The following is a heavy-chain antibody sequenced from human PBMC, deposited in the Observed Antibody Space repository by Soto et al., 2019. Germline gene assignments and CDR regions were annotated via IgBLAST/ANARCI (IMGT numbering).Heavy chain of an antibody. Sequence: EVQLVESGGALVQHGGSLRLSCAASGFTVSSKYMSWVRQAPGKGLEWVSLIQSGGTTYYADSVKGRFTISRDTSENTLHLQMDSLRAEDTAVYYCARDDVLCDGGRCYGVPLDVSGKGTTVTVSS. CDR1: GFTVSSKY. J-gene: IGHJ6*04. D-gene: IGHD2-15*01. CDR2: IQSGGTT. V-gene: IGHV3-66*01. CDR3: ARDDVLCDGGRCYGVPLDV.